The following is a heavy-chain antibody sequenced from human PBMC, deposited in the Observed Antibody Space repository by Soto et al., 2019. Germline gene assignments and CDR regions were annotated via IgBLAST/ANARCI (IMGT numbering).Heavy chain of an antibody. CDR3: AKSYYYDSSGYLYYFDY. Sequence: LRLSCAASGFTFSSYAMSWVRQAPGKGLEWVSAISGSGGSTYYADSVKGRFTISRDNSKNTLYLQMNSLRAEDTAVYYCAKSYYYDSSGYLYYFDYWGQGTLVTVSS. CDR2: ISGSGGST. V-gene: IGHV3-23*01. D-gene: IGHD3-22*01. J-gene: IGHJ4*02. CDR1: GFTFSSYA.